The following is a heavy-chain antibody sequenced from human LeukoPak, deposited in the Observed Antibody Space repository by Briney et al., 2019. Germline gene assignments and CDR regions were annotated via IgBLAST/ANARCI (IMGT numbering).Heavy chain of an antibody. J-gene: IGHJ6*04. V-gene: IGHV4-61*09. CDR3: ARCMSELDYGDYAYYYHMDV. Sequence: SQTLSLTCTVSGDSLTSGSRYWSWIRQPAGKGLEWIGHFYSSTRTTYNPSLESRVAISGDTAKNQFSLKLDSVTAADTAVYFCARCMSELDYGDYAYYYHMDVWGKGTTVAVSS. D-gene: IGHD4-17*01. CDR1: GDSLTSGSRY. CDR2: FYSSTRT.